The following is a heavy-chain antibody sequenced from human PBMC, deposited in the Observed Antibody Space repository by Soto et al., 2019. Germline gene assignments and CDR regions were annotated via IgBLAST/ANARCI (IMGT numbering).Heavy chain of an antibody. CDR3: AKDQGGYMVSGMDV. D-gene: IGHD2-2*02. CDR2: INPNSGAT. V-gene: IGHV1-2*02. J-gene: IGHJ6*02. Sequence: ASLKVCCKASGDTFTDYYIYWLRQAPGHGLEWMGWINPNSGATNYAHNFQGRVTMTRDTSIRAAYMELSRLSSDDTAVYYCAKDQGGYMVSGMDVWGQGTTVTVSS. CDR1: GDTFTDYY.